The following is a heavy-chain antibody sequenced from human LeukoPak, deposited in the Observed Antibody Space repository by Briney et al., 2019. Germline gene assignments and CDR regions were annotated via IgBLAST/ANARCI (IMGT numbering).Heavy chain of an antibody. D-gene: IGHD3-3*01. CDR3: ARGPIYDFWSGYYRVEPNFDY. J-gene: IGHJ4*02. CDR2: INHSGST. CDR1: GGSFSGYY. Sequence: SSETLSLTCAVYGGSFSGYYWSWIRQPPGKGLEWIGEINHSGSTNYNPSLKSRVTMSVDTSKNQFSLKLSSVTAADTAVYYCARGPIYDFWSGYYRVEPNFDYWGQGTLVTVSS. V-gene: IGHV4-34*01.